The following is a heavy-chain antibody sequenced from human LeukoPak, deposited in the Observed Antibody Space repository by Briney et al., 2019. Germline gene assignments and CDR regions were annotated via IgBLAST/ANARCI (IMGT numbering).Heavy chain of an antibody. CDR1: GGTFSSYA. D-gene: IGHD5-18*01. CDR2: IIPIFGTA. V-gene: IGHV1-69*05. Sequence: SVKVSCKASGGTFSSYAISWVRQAPGQGLEWMGGIIPIFGTANYAQKFQGRVTITTDESTSTAYMELSSLRSEDTAVYYCASGYSYGYDTPIDYWGQGTLVAVSS. J-gene: IGHJ4*02. CDR3: ASGYSYGYDTPIDY.